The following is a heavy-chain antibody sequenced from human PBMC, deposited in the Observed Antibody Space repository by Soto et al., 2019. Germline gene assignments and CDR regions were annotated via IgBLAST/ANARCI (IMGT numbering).Heavy chain of an antibody. D-gene: IGHD2-15*01. CDR3: AKATGGYCSGGSCYVYQF. CDR1: GFTFSSYV. Sequence: GGSLRLSCAASGFTFSSYVMSWVRQAPGKGLEWVSAISGSGGSTYYADSVKGRFTISRDNSKNTLYLQMNSLRAEDTAVYYCAKATGGYCSGGSCYVYQFWGQGTTVTVSS. CDR2: ISGSGGST. V-gene: IGHV3-23*01. J-gene: IGHJ6*02.